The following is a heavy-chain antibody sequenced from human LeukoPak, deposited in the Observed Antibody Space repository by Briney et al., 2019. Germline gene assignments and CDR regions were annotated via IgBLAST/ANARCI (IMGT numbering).Heavy chain of an antibody. J-gene: IGHJ4*02. CDR2: ISYDGRNE. Sequence: GGSLRLSCVASGFSLRSYGMHWVRQAPGKGLEWVAVISYDGRNEYYVDSVKGRFTISRDNSKNTLYLQMNSLRAEDTAVYYCAKIYGTYYFDYWGQGTLVTVSS. V-gene: IGHV3-30*18. D-gene: IGHD1-7*01. CDR3: AKIYGTYYFDY. CDR1: GFSLRSYG.